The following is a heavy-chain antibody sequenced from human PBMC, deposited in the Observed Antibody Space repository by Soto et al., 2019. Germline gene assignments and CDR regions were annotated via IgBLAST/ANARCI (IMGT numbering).Heavy chain of an antibody. CDR3: ARGAYYSGNYYMDV. CDR1: GYTFTSYG. CDR2: VNANNGNT. J-gene: IGHJ6*03. V-gene: IGHV1-8*02. Sequence: ASVKVSCKASGYTFTSYGISWVRQAPGQGLEWMGWVNANNGNTNYAQKFQGRVTMTRNTSISTANMELSSLRSEDTAVYYCARGAYYSGNYYMDVWGKGTTVTVSS. D-gene: IGHD3-22*01.